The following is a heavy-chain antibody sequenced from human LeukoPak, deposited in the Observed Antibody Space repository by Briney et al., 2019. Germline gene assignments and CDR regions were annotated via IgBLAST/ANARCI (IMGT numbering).Heavy chain of an antibody. CDR2: IKQDGSEK. D-gene: IGHD3-22*01. J-gene: IGHJ4*02. CDR1: GFTFHTYW. V-gene: IGHV3-7*01. Sequence: GGSLRLSCAASGFTFHTYWMNWVRQAPGKGLEWVANIKQDGSEKYYVDSVKGRFTISRDNAKNSLFLQMNSLRVEDTAVYYCARSITMIVVVIGPDYWGQGTLVTVSS. CDR3: ARSITMIVVVIGPDY.